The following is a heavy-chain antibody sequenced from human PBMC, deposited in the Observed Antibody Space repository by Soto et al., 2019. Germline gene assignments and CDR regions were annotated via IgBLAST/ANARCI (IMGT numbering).Heavy chain of an antibody. D-gene: IGHD5-12*01. V-gene: IGHV1-69*13. Sequence: SVKVSCKASGGTFSSYAISWVRQAPGQGLEWMGGIIPIFGTANYAQKFQGRVTITADESTSTAYMELSSLRSEDTAVYYCTRDKVEMATIYYYYGMDVWGRGTTVTVSS. CDR1: GGTFSSYA. CDR2: IIPIFGTA. CDR3: TRDKVEMATIYYYYGMDV. J-gene: IGHJ6*02.